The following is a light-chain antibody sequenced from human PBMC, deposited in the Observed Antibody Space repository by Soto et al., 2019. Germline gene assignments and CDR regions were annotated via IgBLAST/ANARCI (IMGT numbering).Light chain of an antibody. CDR2: EVS. CDR3: SSYSSSSTLV. CDR1: SSDVGGYDY. J-gene: IGLJ1*01. Sequence: QSVLTQPASVSWSPGQSITISCTGTSSDVGGYDYVSWFQQNPRKAPKLIIFEVSNRPSGVSYRFSGSKSGNTASLAISGLEAEDEATYYCSSYSSSSTLVFGTGTKVTVL. V-gene: IGLV2-14*01.